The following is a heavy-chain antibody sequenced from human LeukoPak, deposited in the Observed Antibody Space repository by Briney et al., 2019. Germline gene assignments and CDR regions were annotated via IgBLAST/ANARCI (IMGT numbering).Heavy chain of an antibody. J-gene: IGHJ4*02. D-gene: IGHD3-22*01. V-gene: IGHV1-2*02. CDR2: INANSDDT. CDR1: GYTFTGYY. CDR3: AREISGYSDY. Sequence: ASVKVSCKASGYTFTGYYMHWVRQAPGQGLEWMGWINANSDDTKYAQKFQGRVTMTRDTSISTAYMELSRLRSDDTAMYYCAREISGYSDYWGQGTLATVSS.